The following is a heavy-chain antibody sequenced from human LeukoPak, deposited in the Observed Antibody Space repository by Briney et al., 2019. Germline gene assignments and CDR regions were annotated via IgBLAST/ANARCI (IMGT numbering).Heavy chain of an antibody. CDR1: GGSFSGYY. CDR2: INHSGST. V-gene: IGHV4-34*01. J-gene: IGHJ5*02. CDR3: ARRKNTAIAMVRGVRGGLNWFDP. D-gene: IGHD3-10*01. Sequence: SETLSLTCAVYGGSFSGYYWSWIRQPPGKGLEWIGEINHSGSTNYNPSLKSRVTISVDTSKNQFSLKLSSVTAADTAVYYCARRKNTAIAMVRGVRGGLNWFDPWGQGTLVTVSS.